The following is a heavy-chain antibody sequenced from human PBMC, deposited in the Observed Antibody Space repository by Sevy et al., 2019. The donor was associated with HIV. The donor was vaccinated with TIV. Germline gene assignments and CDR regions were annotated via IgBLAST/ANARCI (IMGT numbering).Heavy chain of an antibody. CDR3: ARDLSDVNYYDRTPFDY. V-gene: IGHV3-7*03. CDR2: INQDGSEK. Sequence: GGSLRLSCAASGFTFSNYWMTWVRQAPGKGLEWVANINQDGSEKYYVDSVKGQFTISRDNAKNSLYLQMNSLTAEDTAIYYCARDLSDVNYYDRTPFDYWGQGTLVTVSS. J-gene: IGHJ4*02. D-gene: IGHD3-22*01. CDR1: GFTFSNYW.